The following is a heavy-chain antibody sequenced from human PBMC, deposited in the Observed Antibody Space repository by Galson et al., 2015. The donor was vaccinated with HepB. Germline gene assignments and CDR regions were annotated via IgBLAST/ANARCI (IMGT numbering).Heavy chain of an antibody. CDR2: TYYRSQWCN. J-gene: IGHJ4*02. D-gene: IGHD3-22*01. CDR3: ARQDYCYDSNCQGGGFDY. Sequence: CAISGDSVSRKSTAWNWIRQSPSRGLEWLGRTYYRSQWCNDYAVSVKSRIRVNSDTSKNQFSLHLNSVTPDDTAIYYCARQDYCYDSNCQGGGFDYWGQGTLVTVSS. CDR1: GDSVSRKSTA. V-gene: IGHV6-1*01.